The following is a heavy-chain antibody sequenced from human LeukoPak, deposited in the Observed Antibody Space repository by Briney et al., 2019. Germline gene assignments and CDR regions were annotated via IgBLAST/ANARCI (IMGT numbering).Heavy chain of an antibody. D-gene: IGHD4-17*01. CDR2: MNPNSGNT. CDR1: GYTFTSYD. Sequence: ASVKVSCKASGYTFTSYDINWVRQATGQGLEWMGWMNPNSGNTGYAQKFQGRVTMTRNNSISTAYMELSSLRSEDTAVYYCARSGVTTLSGEYYFDYWGQGTLVTVPS. V-gene: IGHV1-8*01. CDR3: ARSGVTTLSGEYYFDY. J-gene: IGHJ4*02.